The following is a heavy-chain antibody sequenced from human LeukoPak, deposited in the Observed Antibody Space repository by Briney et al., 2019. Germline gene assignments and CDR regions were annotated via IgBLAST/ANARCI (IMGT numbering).Heavy chain of an antibody. CDR2: INHSGST. Sequence: PSETLSLTCAVYGGSFSGYYWSGIRQPPGKGLEWIGEINHSGSTNYNPSLKSRVTISVDTSKNQFSLKLSSVTAADTAVYYCARGKRVLRYFDWLSEFDYWGQGTLVTVSS. V-gene: IGHV4-34*01. CDR3: ARGKRVLRYFDWLSEFDY. J-gene: IGHJ4*02. CDR1: GGSFSGYY. D-gene: IGHD3-9*01.